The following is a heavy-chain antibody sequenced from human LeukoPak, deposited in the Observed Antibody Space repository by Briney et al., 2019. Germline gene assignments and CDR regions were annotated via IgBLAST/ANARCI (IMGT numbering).Heavy chain of an antibody. CDR2: ISRSSSYM. Sequence: GGSLRLSCAASGFTFSTYSMNWVRQAPGKGLEWVSSISRSSSYMSYADSVKGRFTISRDSAKNTVYLQMNSLRAEDTAVYYCARGHQMAFDIWGQGTMVTVSS. CDR3: ARGHQMAFDI. V-gene: IGHV3-21*06. J-gene: IGHJ3*02. CDR1: GFTFSTYS. D-gene: IGHD2-2*01.